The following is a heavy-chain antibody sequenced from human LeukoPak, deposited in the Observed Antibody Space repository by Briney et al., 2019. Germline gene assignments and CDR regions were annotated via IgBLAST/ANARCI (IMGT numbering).Heavy chain of an antibody. J-gene: IGHJ6*02. CDR2: IYSGGST. CDR1: GFTLSSNY. D-gene: IGHD3-10*01. CDR3: ARDSSGSYYNGYGMDV. V-gene: IGHV3-66*01. Sequence: GGSLRHSCAASGFTLSSNYMSWVRQGPGEGLEWVSVIYSGGSTYYTDSVKGRFTISRDNSKNTLYLQMNSLRAEDTAVYYCARDSSGSYYNGYGMDVWGQGTTVTVSS.